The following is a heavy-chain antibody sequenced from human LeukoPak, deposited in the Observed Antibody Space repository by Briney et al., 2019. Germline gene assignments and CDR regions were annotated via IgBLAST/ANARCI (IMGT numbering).Heavy chain of an antibody. CDR1: GYTFTSYA. D-gene: IGHD2-15*01. CDR2: INTDSGNP. Sequence: ASVKVSCKASGYTFTSYAMNWVRQAPGQGLEWMGWINTDSGNPTYAQGFTGRFVFSLDTSVSTAYLQINSLEAEDTAMYYCARGIGYCSDFSCHLDPWGQGTLVTVSS. J-gene: IGHJ5*02. CDR3: ARGIGYCSDFSCHLDP. V-gene: IGHV7-4-1*02.